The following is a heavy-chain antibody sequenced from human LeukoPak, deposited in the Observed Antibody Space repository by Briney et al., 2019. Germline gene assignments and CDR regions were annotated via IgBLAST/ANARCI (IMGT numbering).Heavy chain of an antibody. J-gene: IGHJ4*02. CDR3: ARGSGSYSDYFDY. V-gene: IGHV4-59*01. Sequence: SETLSLTCTVSGGSISNYYWSWIRQPPGKGLEWIGYIYYSGSTNYNPSLKSRVTISVDTSKNQFSLKLSSVTAADTAVYYCARGSGSYSDYFDYWGQGTLVTVSS. CDR2: IYYSGST. CDR1: GGSISNYY. D-gene: IGHD1-26*01.